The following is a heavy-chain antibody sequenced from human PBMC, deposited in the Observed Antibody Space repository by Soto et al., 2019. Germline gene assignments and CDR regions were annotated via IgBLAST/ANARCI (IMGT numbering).Heavy chain of an antibody. V-gene: IGHV1-69*13. D-gene: IGHD1-26*01. CDR1: GGTFSIYA. CDR3: ARNQRGRMDV. J-gene: IGHJ6*02. Sequence: ASVKVSCKASGGTFSIYAISWVRQSPGQGLEWMGGIIPIFGTANYAQKFQGRVTITADESTSTAYMELSSLRSEDTAVYYCARNQRGRMDVWGQGTTVTVSS. CDR2: IIPIFGTA.